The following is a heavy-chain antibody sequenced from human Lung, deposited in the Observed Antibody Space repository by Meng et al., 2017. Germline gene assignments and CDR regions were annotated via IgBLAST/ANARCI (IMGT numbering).Heavy chain of an antibody. CDR1: GYTFTSYA. CDR2: INAGNGNT. CDR3: ARDEDISAAGKLFGDY. V-gene: IGHV1-3*01. J-gene: IGHJ4*02. D-gene: IGHD6-13*01. Sequence: VRLVRAGAEVKKPGASVKVSCKASGYTFTSYAMHWVRQAPGQRLEWMGWINAGNGNTKYSQKFQGRVTMTGDTSISTAYMELSGLRSDDTAMYYCARDEDISAAGKLFGDYWGQGTLVTVSS.